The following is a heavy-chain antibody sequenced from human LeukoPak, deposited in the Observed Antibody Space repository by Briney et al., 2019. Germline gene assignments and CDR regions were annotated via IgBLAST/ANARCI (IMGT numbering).Heavy chain of an antibody. V-gene: IGHV3-23*01. CDR1: GFTFSNYA. CDR2: ISGSETGT. D-gene: IGHD3-10*01. Sequence: PGGSLRLSCAASGFTFSNYAMSWVRQAPGKGLEWVSSISGSETGTYYAGSVKGRFAISRDNSRHTLYLQMNSLRAEDTALYFCAKYGSQTSPFYLDYWGQGTLVTVSS. CDR3: AKYGSQTSPFYLDY. J-gene: IGHJ4*02.